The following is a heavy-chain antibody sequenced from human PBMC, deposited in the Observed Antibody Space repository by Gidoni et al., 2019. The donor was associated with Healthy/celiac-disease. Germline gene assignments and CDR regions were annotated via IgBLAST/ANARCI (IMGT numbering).Heavy chain of an antibody. V-gene: IGHV3-23*01. Sequence: EVQLLESGGGLVQPGGSLRLSCAASGFTFSSYAMSWVRQAPGKGLEWVSAISGSGGSTYYADSVKGRFTISRDNSKNTLYLQMNSLRAEDTAVYYCAKSIKLLEWLPNYGMDVWGQGTTVTVSS. J-gene: IGHJ6*02. CDR3: AKSIKLLEWLPNYGMDV. CDR2: ISGSGGST. CDR1: GFTFSSYA. D-gene: IGHD3-3*01.